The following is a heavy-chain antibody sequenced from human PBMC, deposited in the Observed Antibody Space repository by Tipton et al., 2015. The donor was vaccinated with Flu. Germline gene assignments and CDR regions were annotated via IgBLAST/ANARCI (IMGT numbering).Heavy chain of an antibody. CDR2: IYNSGST. CDR3: ARALQNYVDY. V-gene: IGHV4-31*03. CDR1: GGSISSYY. J-gene: IGHJ4*01. Sequence: TLSLTCSVSGGSISSYYWSWIRQHPGKVLEWIGYIYNSGSTYYNPSLKSRVTISIDTSKNQFSLKLSSVTAADTAVYYCARALQNYVDYWGQGTRVIVSS.